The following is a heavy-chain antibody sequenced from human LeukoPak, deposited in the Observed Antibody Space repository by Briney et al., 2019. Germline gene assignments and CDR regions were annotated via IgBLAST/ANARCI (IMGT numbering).Heavy chain of an antibody. D-gene: IGHD6-19*01. CDR3: ARAAGFPIIAVAADYYYYGMDV. V-gene: IGHV6-1*01. CDR1: GDNVSSNSAA. Sequence: SQTLSLTCAISGDNVSSNSAAWNWIRQSPSRGLEWLGRTYYRSKWYNDYAVSVKSRITINPDTSKNQFSLQLNSVTPEDTAVYYCARAAGFPIIAVAADYYYYGMDVWGQGTTVTVSS. CDR2: TYYRSKWYN. J-gene: IGHJ6*02.